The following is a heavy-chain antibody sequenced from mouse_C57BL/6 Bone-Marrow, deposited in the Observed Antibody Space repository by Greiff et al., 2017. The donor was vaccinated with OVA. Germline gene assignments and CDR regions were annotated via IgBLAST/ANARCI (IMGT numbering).Heavy chain of an antibody. D-gene: IGHD1-1*01. CDR1: GYAFTNYL. V-gene: IGHV1-54*01. Sequence: QVQLQQSGAELVRPGTSVKVSCKASGYAFTNYLIEWVKQRPGPGLEWIGVINPGSGGTNYNEKFKGKATLTADKSSSTAYMQLSSLTSEDSAVYFCARGYYGSSYAWFAYWGQGTLVTVSA. CDR3: ARGYYGSSYAWFAY. CDR2: INPGSGGT. J-gene: IGHJ3*01.